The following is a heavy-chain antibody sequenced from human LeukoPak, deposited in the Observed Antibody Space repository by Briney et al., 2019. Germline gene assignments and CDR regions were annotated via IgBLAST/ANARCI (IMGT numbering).Heavy chain of an antibody. J-gene: IGHJ4*02. D-gene: IGHD3-3*01. Sequence: GGSLRLSCAASGFTVSSNYMSWVRQAPGKGLEWVSVIYSGGSTYYVDSVKGRFTISRDNSKNTLYLQMNSLRAEDTAVYYCVRLEWLLYFYFDYWGQGTLVTVSS. CDR2: IYSGGST. CDR1: GFTVSSNY. CDR3: VRLEWLLYFYFDY. V-gene: IGHV3-66*02.